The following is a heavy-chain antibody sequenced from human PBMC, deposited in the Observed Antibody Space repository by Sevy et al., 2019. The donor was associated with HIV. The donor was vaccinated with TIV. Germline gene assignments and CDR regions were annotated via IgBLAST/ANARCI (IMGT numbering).Heavy chain of an antibody. Sequence: GGSLRLSCAASGFTFSNAWMSWVRQAPGKGLEWVGRIKSKTEGATRDFAAPVKGRILISRDDSRNTVYLQMNSLKTEDTAVYYCTAGVGVSDFDYWGQGTLVTVSA. V-gene: IGHV3-15*01. J-gene: IGHJ4*02. CDR2: IKSKTEGATR. D-gene: IGHD1-26*01. CDR3: TAGVGVSDFDY. CDR1: GFTFSNAW.